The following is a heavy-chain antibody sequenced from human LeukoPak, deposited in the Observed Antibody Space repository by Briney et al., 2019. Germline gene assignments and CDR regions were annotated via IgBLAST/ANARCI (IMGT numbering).Heavy chain of an antibody. CDR3: AKDSDYVSSGYADY. V-gene: IGHV3-33*06. CDR1: GFTFSSYG. J-gene: IGHJ4*02. Sequence: GRSLRLSCAASGFTFSSYGMHWVRQAPGKGLEWVAVIWYDGGNKYYADSVKGRFTISRDNSKNTLYLHMNSLRAEDTAVYYCAKDSDYVSSGYADYWGQGTLVTVSS. CDR2: IWYDGGNK. D-gene: IGHD3-22*01.